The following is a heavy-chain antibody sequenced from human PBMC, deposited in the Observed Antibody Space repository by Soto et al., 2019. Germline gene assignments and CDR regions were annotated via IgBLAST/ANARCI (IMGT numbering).Heavy chain of an antibody. V-gene: IGHV3-74*01. CDR2: LQTDGSHP. CDR3: ARGGDPDY. CDR1: GFKFDYYW. J-gene: IGHJ4*02. Sequence: EVQLVESGGGLVQPGGSLRLSCVASGFKFDYYWMHWVRQAPGGGLMWISRLQTDGSHPAYADSVKGRFTISRDNAKNTLYLQMNNLRVEETAVYYCARGGDPDYWGQGTLVNVSS. D-gene: IGHD2-21*02.